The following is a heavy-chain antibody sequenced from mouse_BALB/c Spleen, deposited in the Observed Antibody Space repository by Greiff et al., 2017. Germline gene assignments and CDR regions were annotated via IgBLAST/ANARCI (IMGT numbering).Heavy chain of an antibody. J-gene: IGHJ3*01. CDR3: NAAGYDYDVAY. Sequence: EVQVVESGAELVRSGASVKLSCTASGFNIKDYYMHWVKQRPEQGLEWIGWIDPENGDTEYAPKFQGKATMTADTSSNTAYLQLSSLTSEDTAVYYCNAAGYDYDVAYWGQGTLVTVSA. D-gene: IGHD2-4*01. V-gene: IGHV14-4*02. CDR2: IDPENGDT. CDR1: GFNIKDYY.